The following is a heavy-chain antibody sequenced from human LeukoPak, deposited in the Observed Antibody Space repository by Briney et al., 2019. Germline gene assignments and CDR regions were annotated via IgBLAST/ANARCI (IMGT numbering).Heavy chain of an antibody. J-gene: IGHJ3*02. CDR3: ARDSGYYYDSSGYYGGENAFDI. V-gene: IGHV1-69*04. CDR1: GGTFSSYA. CDR2: IIPILGIA. D-gene: IGHD3-22*01. Sequence: ASVKVSCTASGGTFSSYAISWVRQAPGQGLEWMGRIIPILGIANYAQKFQGRVTITADKSTSTAYMELSSLRSEDTAVYYCARDSGYYYDSSGYYGGENAFDIWGQGTMVTVSS.